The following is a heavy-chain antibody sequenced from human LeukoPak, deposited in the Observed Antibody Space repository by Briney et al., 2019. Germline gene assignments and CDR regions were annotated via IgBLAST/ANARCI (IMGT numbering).Heavy chain of an antibody. J-gene: IGHJ4*02. Sequence: SETLSLTCTVSGGSISSYYWSWIRQPPGKGLEWIGYIYYSGSTNYNPSLKSRVTISVDTSKNQFSLKLSSVTAADTAVYYCARIRSSSWYQYFDYWGQGTLVTVSS. CDR1: GGSISSYY. CDR3: ARIRSSSWYQYFDY. CDR2: IYYSGST. V-gene: IGHV4-59*01. D-gene: IGHD6-13*01.